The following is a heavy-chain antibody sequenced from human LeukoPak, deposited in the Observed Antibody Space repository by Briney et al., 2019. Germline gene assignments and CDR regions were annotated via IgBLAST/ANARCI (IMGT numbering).Heavy chain of an antibody. CDR3: ARGGSYLSAFDI. CDR2: IYGGGST. Sequence: GGSLRLSCAASGFTVSSNYMSWVRQAPGKGLEWVSIIYGGGSTFYADSVKGRFTISRDNSKNTLYLQMNSLRAEDTAVYYCARGGSYLSAFDIWGQGTLVTVSS. CDR1: GFTVSSNY. V-gene: IGHV3-53*01. J-gene: IGHJ4*02. D-gene: IGHD1-26*01.